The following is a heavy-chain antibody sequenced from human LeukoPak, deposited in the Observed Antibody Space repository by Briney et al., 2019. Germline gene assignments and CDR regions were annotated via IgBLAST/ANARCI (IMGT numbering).Heavy chain of an antibody. Sequence: SETLSLTCAVYGGSFSGYYWSWIRRPPGKGLEWIGEINHSGSTNYNPSLKSRVTISVDTSKNQFSLKLSSVTAADTAVYYCARDGILLWFGELLSYNWFDPWGQGTLVTVSS. J-gene: IGHJ5*02. CDR1: GGSFSGYY. CDR2: INHSGST. D-gene: IGHD3-10*01. CDR3: ARDGILLWFGELLSYNWFDP. V-gene: IGHV4-34*01.